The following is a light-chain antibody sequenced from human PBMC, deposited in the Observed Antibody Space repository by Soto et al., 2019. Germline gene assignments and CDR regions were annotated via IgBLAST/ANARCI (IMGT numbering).Light chain of an antibody. CDR1: SSNIGSNS. V-gene: IGLV1-44*01. Sequence: QSVLTQPPSASETPGQRVTISCSGSSSNIGSNSVYWYQQLPGTAPKLLIYSNNQRPSGVPDRFSGSKSGTSASLAISGLQSEDEADYYCAAWDDSLNGVVFGGGTKLTVL. CDR2: SNN. CDR3: AAWDDSLNGVV. J-gene: IGLJ2*01.